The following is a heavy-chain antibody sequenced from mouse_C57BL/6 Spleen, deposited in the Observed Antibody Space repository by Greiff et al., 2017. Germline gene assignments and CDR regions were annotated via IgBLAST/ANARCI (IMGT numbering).Heavy chain of an antibody. V-gene: IGHV1-18*01. Sequence: EVQLQQPGPELVKPGASVKIPCKASGYTFTDYNMDWVKQSHGKSLEWIGDINPNNGGTIYNQKFKGKATLTVDKSSSTAYMELRSLTSEDTAVYYCARGAVSTVGATRYFDVWGTGTTVTVSS. CDR1: GYTFTDYN. CDR3: ARGAVSTVGATRYFDV. J-gene: IGHJ1*03. CDR2: INPNNGGT. D-gene: IGHD1-1*01.